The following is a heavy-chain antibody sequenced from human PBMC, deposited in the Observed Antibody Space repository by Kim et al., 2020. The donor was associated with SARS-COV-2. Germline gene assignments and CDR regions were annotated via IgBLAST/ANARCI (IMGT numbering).Heavy chain of an antibody. CDR1: GDSVSSNSAA. D-gene: IGHD6-6*01. CDR3: ASANIAARDFDY. Sequence: SQTLSLTCAISGDSVSSNSAAWNWIRQSPSRGLEWLGNTYYRSKWYNYCAVTVKSRITINPNTSKNHFSLQLNSVTPEDTAVYYCASANIAARDFDYWGQGTLVTVSS. CDR2: TYYRSKWYN. J-gene: IGHJ4*02. V-gene: IGHV6-1*01.